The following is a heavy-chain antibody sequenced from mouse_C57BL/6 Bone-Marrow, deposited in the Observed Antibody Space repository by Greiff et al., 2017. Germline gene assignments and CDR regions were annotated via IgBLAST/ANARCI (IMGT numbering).Heavy chain of an antibody. CDR3: TTITTVVAYYFDY. Sequence: VQLQQSGAELARPGASVKLSCKASGYTFTSYGISWVKQRPEQGLEWIGWIDPENGDTEYASKFQGKATITADTSSNTAYLQLSSLTSEDTAVYYCTTITTVVAYYFDYGGQGTALTVSS. CDR1: GYTFTSYG. V-gene: IGHV14-4*01. J-gene: IGHJ2*01. D-gene: IGHD1-1*01. CDR2: IDPENGDT.